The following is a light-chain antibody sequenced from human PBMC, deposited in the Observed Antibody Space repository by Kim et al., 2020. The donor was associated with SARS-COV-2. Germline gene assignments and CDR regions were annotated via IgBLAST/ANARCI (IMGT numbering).Light chain of an antibody. J-gene: IGKJ2*01. CDR1: TSVSSNY. V-gene: IGKV3-20*01. Sequence: APRERATRSCRAKTSVSSNYLAWYQQKPGQPPRLLIFGASSRAPDIPDRFSGSGSGTDFTLTISRLEPDDLAVYYCQQCGSSPYTFGQGTKLEI. CDR3: QQCGSSPYT. CDR2: GAS.